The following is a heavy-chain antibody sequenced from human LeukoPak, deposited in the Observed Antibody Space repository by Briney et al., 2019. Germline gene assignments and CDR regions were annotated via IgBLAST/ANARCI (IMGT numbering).Heavy chain of an antibody. CDR3: ARRRVGAANWFDP. V-gene: IGHV3-21*01. J-gene: IGHJ5*02. D-gene: IGHD1-26*01. CDR2: ISSSSSYI. CDR1: GFTFSSYS. Sequence: GGSLRLSCAASGFTFSSYSMNWVRQATGKGPEWVSSISSSSSYIYYADSVKGRFTISRDNAKNSLYLQMNSLRAEDTAVYYCARRRVGAANWFDPWGQGTLVTVSS.